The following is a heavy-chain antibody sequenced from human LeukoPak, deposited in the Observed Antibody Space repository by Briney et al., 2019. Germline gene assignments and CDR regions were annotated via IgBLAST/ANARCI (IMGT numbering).Heavy chain of an antibody. J-gene: IGHJ4*02. D-gene: IGHD1-26*01. V-gene: IGHV1-8*03. CDR1: GYTFNNYD. CDR3: ARSPEWEHSPFYY. CDR2: VNPNTGDA. Sequence: GASVKVSCKASGYTFNNYDISWVRQATGQGLEWMGWVNPNTGDAGYAQKFQGRVTIIRNTSISTAYMELSSLRSEDTAVYYCARSPEWEHSPFYYWGQGTLVTVSS.